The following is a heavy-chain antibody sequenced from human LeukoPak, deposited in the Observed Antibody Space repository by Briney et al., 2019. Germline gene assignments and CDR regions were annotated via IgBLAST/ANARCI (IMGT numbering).Heavy chain of an antibody. CDR1: GYSISSGYY. CDR2: IYHSGST. V-gene: IGHV4-38-2*02. D-gene: IGHD6-19*01. Sequence: SETLSLTCTVSGYSISSGYYWGWIRQPPGKGLEWIGSIYHSGSTYYNPSLKSRVTISVDMSKNQFSLKLSSVTPEDTAVYYCARAGRSGRIGYWGQGTLVTVSS. CDR3: ARAGRSGRIGY. J-gene: IGHJ4*02.